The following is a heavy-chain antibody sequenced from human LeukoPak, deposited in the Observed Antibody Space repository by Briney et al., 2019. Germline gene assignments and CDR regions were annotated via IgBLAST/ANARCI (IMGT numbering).Heavy chain of an antibody. CDR1: GFTFSTSS. CDR2: ISGSSSTI. Sequence: GGSLRLSCAASGFTFSTSSMNWVRQAPGKGLEWVSYISGSSSTIYYAASVKGRFTISRDNAKNSLYLQMNSLRDEDTAVYYCARGYYGCFDYWGQGILVTVSS. D-gene: IGHD3-10*01. J-gene: IGHJ4*02. CDR3: ARGYYGCFDY. V-gene: IGHV3-48*02.